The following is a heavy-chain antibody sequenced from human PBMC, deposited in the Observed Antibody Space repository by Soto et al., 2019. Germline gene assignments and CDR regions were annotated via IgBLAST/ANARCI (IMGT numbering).Heavy chain of an antibody. CDR1: GFTFSTSA. V-gene: IGHV3-30-3*01. CDR3: ARDGGSVSGMDV. J-gene: IGHJ6*02. Sequence: QVQLVESGGGVVQPGRSLRLSCAASGFTFSTSAMYWVRQAPGKGLEWVSVISYDGSDKYYADSVKGRFTISRDNSKNTLYLQMNSLRREDTAVYYCARDGGSVSGMDVWGQGTTVTVSS. D-gene: IGHD3-10*01. CDR2: ISYDGSDK.